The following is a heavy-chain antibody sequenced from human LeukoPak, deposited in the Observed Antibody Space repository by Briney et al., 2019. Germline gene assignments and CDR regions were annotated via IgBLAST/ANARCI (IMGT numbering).Heavy chain of an antibody. J-gene: IGHJ4*02. Sequence: GASVKVSCKASGYTFTSYGISWVRQAPGQGLEWMGWISAYNGNTNYAQKLQGRVTMTTDTSTSTAYMELRSLRSDDTAVYYCERGREYSSALGREDHWGQGTLVTVSA. D-gene: IGHD6-19*01. CDR3: ERGREYSSALGREDH. CDR1: GYTFTSYG. CDR2: ISAYNGNT. V-gene: IGHV1-18*01.